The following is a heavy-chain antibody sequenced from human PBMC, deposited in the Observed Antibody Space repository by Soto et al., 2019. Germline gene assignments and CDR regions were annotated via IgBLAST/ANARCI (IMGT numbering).Heavy chain of an antibody. CDR2: IIPIFGTA. Sequence: SVKVSCKASGGTFSSYAISWVRQAPGQGLEWMGGIIPIFGTANYAQKFQGRVTITADKSTSTAYMELSSLRSEDTAVYYCARAGAGYCSSTSCSPIPSYYYGMDVWGQGTTVTVSS. CDR1: GGTFSSYA. CDR3: ARAGAGYCSSTSCSPIPSYYYGMDV. J-gene: IGHJ6*02. V-gene: IGHV1-69*06. D-gene: IGHD2-2*01.